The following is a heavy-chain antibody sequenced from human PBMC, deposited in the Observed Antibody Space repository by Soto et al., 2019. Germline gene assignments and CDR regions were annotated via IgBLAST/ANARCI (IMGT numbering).Heavy chain of an antibody. V-gene: IGHV3-11*01. CDR3: ARVPEAPGYCSGGSCHSPHYYYMDV. CDR2: ISSSGYTI. Sequence: QVQLVESGGGLVKPGGSLRLSCAASGFSFSDYYMSWIRQAPGKGLEWVSYISSSGYTIYYADSVKGRFTISRDNAKNSLYLQMNSLRAEDTAVYYCARVPEAPGYCSGGSCHSPHYYYMDVWGKGTTVTVSS. CDR1: GFSFSDYY. D-gene: IGHD2-15*01. J-gene: IGHJ6*03.